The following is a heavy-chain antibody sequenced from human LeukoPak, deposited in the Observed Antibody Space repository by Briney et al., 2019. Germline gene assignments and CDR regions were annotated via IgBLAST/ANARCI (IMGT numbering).Heavy chain of an antibody. V-gene: IGHV1-69*06. J-gene: IGHJ5*02. CDR2: IIPIFGTA. CDR3: ARDGGYDYWGYNWFDP. D-gene: IGHD5-12*01. CDR1: GGTFSSYA. Sequence: GASVKVSCKASGGTFSSYAISWVRQAAGQGLEWMGGIIPIFGTANYAQKFQGRVTITADKSTSTAYMELSSLRSEDTAVYYCARDGGYDYWGYNWFDPWGQGTLVTVSS.